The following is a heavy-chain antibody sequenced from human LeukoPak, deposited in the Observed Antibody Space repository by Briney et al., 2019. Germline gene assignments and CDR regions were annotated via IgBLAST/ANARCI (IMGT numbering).Heavy chain of an antibody. V-gene: IGHV3-7*03. J-gene: IGHJ4*02. CDR2: IKQDGSEK. Sequence: GGSLRLSCAASGFTFSNYWMSWVRQSPGKGMEWVANIKQDGSEKYYMDSVKGRFTISIDNAKNSLYLQMNSLRAEDTAVYYCAKGDIVVVPAAIWGDYWGQGTLVTVSS. CDR3: AKGDIVVVPAAIWGDY. CDR1: GFTFSNYW. D-gene: IGHD2-2*02.